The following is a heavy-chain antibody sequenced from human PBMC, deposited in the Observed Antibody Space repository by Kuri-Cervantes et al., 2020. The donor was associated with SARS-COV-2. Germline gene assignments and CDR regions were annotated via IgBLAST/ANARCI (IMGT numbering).Heavy chain of an antibody. CDR1: GGSISSGSYY. V-gene: IGHV4-61*02. Sequence: SEILSLTCTVSGGSISSGSYYWSWIRQPAGKGLEWIGRFYTSGSTFYNPSLKSRVTISIDTCKNQFSPKLTSVTAAGTAVYYCARHLWSDGMDVWGQGTTVTVSS. J-gene: IGHJ6*02. D-gene: IGHD2-8*02. CDR2: FYTSGST. CDR3: ARHLWSDGMDV.